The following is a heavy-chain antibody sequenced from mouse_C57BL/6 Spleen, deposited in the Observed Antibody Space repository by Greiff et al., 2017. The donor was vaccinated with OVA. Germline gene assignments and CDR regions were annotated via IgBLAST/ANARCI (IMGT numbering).Heavy chain of an antibody. Sequence: VKLVESGPGLVAPSQSLSITCTVSGFSLTSYAISWVRQPPGKGLEWLGVIWTGGGTNYNSALKSRLSISKDNSKSQVFLKMNSLQTDDTARYYCARNRNDYDGYWYFDVWGTGTTVTVSS. D-gene: IGHD2-4*01. CDR2: IWTGGGT. CDR3: ARNRNDYDGYWYFDV. V-gene: IGHV2-9-1*01. J-gene: IGHJ1*03. CDR1: GFSLTSYA.